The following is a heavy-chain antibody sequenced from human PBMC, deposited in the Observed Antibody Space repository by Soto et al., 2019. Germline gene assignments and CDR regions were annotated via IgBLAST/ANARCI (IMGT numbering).Heavy chain of an antibody. CDR2: ISSSSSYT. CDR1: GFTFSDYY. Sequence: QVQLVESGGGLVKPGGSLRLSCAASGFTFSDYYMSWIRQAPGKGLEWVSYISSSSSYTNYADSVKGRFTISRDNAKNSLYLQMNSLRVEDTAVYYCARDVSGGTFDYWGQGTLVTVSS. J-gene: IGHJ4*02. CDR3: ARDVSGGTFDY. D-gene: IGHD2-15*01. V-gene: IGHV3-11*06.